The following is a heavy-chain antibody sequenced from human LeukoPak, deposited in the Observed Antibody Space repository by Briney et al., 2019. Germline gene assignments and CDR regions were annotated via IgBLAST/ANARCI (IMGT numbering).Heavy chain of an antibody. CDR1: GGSISSYY. CDR3: ARDYYDSSGYYYWFDP. V-gene: IGHV4-59*01. CDR2: IYYSGST. J-gene: IGHJ5*02. Sequence: SETLSLTCTVSGGSISSYYWSWIRQPPGKGLEWIGYIYYSGSTNYNPSPKSRVTISVDTSKNQFSLKLSSVTAADTAVYYCARDYYDSSGYYYWFDPWGQGTLVTVSS. D-gene: IGHD3-22*01.